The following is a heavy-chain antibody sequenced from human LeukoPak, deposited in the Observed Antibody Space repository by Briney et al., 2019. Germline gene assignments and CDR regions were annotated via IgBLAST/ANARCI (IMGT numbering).Heavy chain of an antibody. CDR1: GFTFSSYG. J-gene: IGHJ4*02. CDR2: IRYDGSNK. V-gene: IGHV3-30*02. CDR3: AKVSYYYDSNYFDY. Sequence: GGSLRLSCAASGFTFSSYGMHWVRQAPGKGLEWVAFIRYDGSNKYYADSVKGRFTISRDNSKNTLYLVMNSLRVEDTAVYYCAKVSYYYDSNYFDYWGQGTLVTVSS. D-gene: IGHD3-22*01.